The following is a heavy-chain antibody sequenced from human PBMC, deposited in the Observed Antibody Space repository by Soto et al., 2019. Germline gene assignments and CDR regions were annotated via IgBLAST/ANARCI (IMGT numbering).Heavy chain of an antibody. CDR3: GKFSDIEVPGMGDWFDP. J-gene: IGHJ5*02. CDR1: GFTFTSYG. Sequence: QVQLEESGGGVVQPGRSLRLSCKASGFTFTSYGMHWVRQAPGKGLEWVALISYDGSDKLYADSVEGRFTISRDNSKNTVYLQMKSLRIEDTAMYHCGKFSDIEVPGMGDWFDPWGQGTLVTVSS. V-gene: IGHV3-30*18. D-gene: IGHD6-19*01. CDR2: ISYDGSDK.